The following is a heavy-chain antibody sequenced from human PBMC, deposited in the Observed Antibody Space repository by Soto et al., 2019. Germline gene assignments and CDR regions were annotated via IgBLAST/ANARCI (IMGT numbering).Heavy chain of an antibody. V-gene: IGHV3-23*01. CDR3: AKERTRDDSGDNTCDY. Sequence: EVQLLESGGGLVQQGGSLRLSCAASEFTFSNHAMSWVRQIPGKGLEWVSGISGGGDTTYYADSVRGRFTISRDNSRNTLYMQLDSLRAEDTAVYYCAKERTRDDSGDNTCDYWGQGTLVTISS. D-gene: IGHD1-1*01. CDR2: ISGGGDTT. CDR1: EFTFSNHA. J-gene: IGHJ4*02.